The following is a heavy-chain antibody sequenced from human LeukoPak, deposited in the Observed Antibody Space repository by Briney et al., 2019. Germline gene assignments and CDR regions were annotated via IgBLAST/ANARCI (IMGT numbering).Heavy chain of an antibody. J-gene: IGHJ3*02. CDR3: ARDCISTSCTDAFDI. CDR2: ISSSTTYI. Sequence: GGSLRLSCAASGFTFSTYSMNWVRQAPGKGLEWVSYISSSTTYIYYADSVKGRFTISRDNSKNTLYLQMNSLRAEDTAVYYCARDCISTSCTDAFDIWGQGTMVTVSS. CDR1: GFTFSTYS. D-gene: IGHD2-2*01. V-gene: IGHV3-21*01.